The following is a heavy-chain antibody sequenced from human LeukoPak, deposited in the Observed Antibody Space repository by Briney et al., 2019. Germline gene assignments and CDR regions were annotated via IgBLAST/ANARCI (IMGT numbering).Heavy chain of an antibody. CDR2: INSNSGGA. J-gene: IGHJ3*02. CDR1: GYTFTGYY. CDR3: ARSTVTTSWAFDI. D-gene: IGHD4-17*01. V-gene: IGHV1-2*04. Sequence: GASVKVSCKASGYTFTGYYMHWVRQAPGQRLEWMGWINSNSGGANYAQKFQGWVTMTRDTSISTAYMELSRLRSDDTAVYYCARSTVTTSWAFDIWGQGTMVTVSS.